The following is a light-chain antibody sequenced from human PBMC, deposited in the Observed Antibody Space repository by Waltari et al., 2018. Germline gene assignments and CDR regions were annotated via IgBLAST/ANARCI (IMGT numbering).Light chain of an antibody. CDR2: LGS. Sequence: QGRLQYREYNVLEWYLQRPGHSPHVLIYLGSNRAPGAPDRFSASGSTTDFTLRISSVEPEDVGIYYCMQSLQSPLTFGEGTRVEIK. J-gene: IGKJ4*01. CDR1: QGRLQYREYNV. CDR3: MQSLQSPLT. V-gene: IGKV2-28*01.